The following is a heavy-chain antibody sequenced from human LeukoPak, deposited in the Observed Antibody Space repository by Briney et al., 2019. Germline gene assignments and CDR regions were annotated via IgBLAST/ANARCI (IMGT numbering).Heavy chain of an antibody. CDR3: AKDLREYYYDSSGCRAFDH. J-gene: IGHJ4*02. V-gene: IGHV3-23*01. D-gene: IGHD3-22*01. Sequence: GGSLRLSCAASGFTFISYVMSWGRQAPGKGLEWVSAISGSGGSTYYADSVKGRFTIAIDNSKNTLYLQMNSLRAEDTAVYYCAKDLREYYYDSSGCRAFDHWGQGALVTVSS. CDR2: ISGSGGST. CDR1: GFTFISYV.